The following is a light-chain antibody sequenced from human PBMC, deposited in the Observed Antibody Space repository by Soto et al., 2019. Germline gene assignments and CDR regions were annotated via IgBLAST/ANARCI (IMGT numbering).Light chain of an antibody. Sequence: EIVLTQSPATLSSFPGDRVTLSCRASQYINTRLAWYQHRPGQASRLLIYQTSIRAAGIPARFSASGTGTDFTLTISDVQPEDFAVYYCHQRQSWPRTFGQGTKVDI. CDR1: QYINTR. J-gene: IGKJ1*01. CDR3: HQRQSWPRT. V-gene: IGKV3-11*01. CDR2: QTS.